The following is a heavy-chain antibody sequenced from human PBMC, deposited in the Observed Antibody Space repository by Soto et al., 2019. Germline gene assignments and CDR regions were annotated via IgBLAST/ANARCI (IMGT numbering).Heavy chain of an antibody. CDR1: GYTFTSYY. CDR3: ARGARFRSGYYRGYYYYGMDV. CDR2: INPSGGST. V-gene: IGHV1-46*01. Sequence: ASVKVSCKASGYTFTSYYMHWVRQAPGQGLEWMGIINPSGGSTSYAQKFQGRVTMTRDTSTSTVYMELSSLRSEDTAVYYCARGARFRSGYYRGYYYYGMDVWGQGTTVTVSS. D-gene: IGHD3-3*01. J-gene: IGHJ6*02.